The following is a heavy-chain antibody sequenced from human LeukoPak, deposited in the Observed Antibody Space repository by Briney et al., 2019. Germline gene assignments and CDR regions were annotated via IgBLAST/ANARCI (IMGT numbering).Heavy chain of an antibody. CDR2: ISRSSNTR. CDR1: GFTFNKAW. J-gene: IGHJ4*02. V-gene: IGHV3-48*02. CDR3: ARDRGYSNYYDY. Sequence: GGSLKLSCAASGFTFNKAWMSWVRQAPGKGLEWVSYISRSSNTRDYADSVKGRFTISRDNAKNSLYLQMNSLRDEDTAVYYCARDRGYSNYYDYWGQGTLVTVSS. D-gene: IGHD4-11*01.